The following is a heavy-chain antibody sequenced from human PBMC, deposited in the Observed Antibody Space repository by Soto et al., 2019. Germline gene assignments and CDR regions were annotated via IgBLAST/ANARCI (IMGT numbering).Heavy chain of an antibody. D-gene: IGHD1-1*01. CDR3: ASLSYEQLW. CDR1: GCSISSSTYY. J-gene: IGHJ4*02. Sequence: PSETLSLTCPFSGCSISSSTYYWGWIRQSPGKGLEWIGSIFYSGSTYFNPSFKSRVTISVDTSKNQFSLKLNSVTVADTAVYYCASLSYEQLWWGQGTLVTVSS. V-gene: IGHV4-39*01. CDR2: IFYSGST.